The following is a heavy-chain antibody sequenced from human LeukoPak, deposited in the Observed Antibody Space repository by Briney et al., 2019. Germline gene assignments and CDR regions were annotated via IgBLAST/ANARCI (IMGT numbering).Heavy chain of an antibody. CDR2: IKDDGSIT. V-gene: IGHV3-74*01. J-gene: IGHJ4*02. D-gene: IGHD6-19*01. CDR1: GFTFSNYW. CDR3: ARVSSGEQWLAFDY. Sequence: GGSLRLSCAASGFTFSNYWMHWVRQVPGKGQVWVSRIKDDGSITDYADSVKGRFTISRDNAKKTLYLQMNDLRAEDTAVYYCARVSSGEQWLAFDYWGQGTLVTVSS.